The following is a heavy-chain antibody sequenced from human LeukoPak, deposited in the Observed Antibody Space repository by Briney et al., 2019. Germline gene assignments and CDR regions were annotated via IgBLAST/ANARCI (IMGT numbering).Heavy chain of an antibody. CDR3: ATVGYSSSWYSYYYYGMDV. Sequence: ASVKVSCKVSGYTLTELPMHWVRQAPGKGLEWMGGFDPEDGETIYAQKFQGRVTMTEDTSTDTAYMELSSLRSEDTAVYYCATVGYSSSWYSYYYYGMDVWGQGTTVTASS. CDR1: GYTLTELP. CDR2: FDPEDGET. D-gene: IGHD6-13*01. J-gene: IGHJ6*02. V-gene: IGHV1-24*01.